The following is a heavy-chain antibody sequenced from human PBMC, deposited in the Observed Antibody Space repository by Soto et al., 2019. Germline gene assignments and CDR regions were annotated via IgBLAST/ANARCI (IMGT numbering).Heavy chain of an antibody. V-gene: IGHV4-31*03. Sequence: SETLSLTCTVSGDSISSGGYFWNWIRHHPGKGLEWIGYIFYSGTTFYNPSLKSRHSISVDTSNNQFSLNLTSVTAADTAVYYCVRDGSKSLRDWFDPWGQGILVTVSS. J-gene: IGHJ5*02. CDR2: IFYSGTT. CDR3: VRDGSKSLRDWFDP. CDR1: GDSISSGGYF.